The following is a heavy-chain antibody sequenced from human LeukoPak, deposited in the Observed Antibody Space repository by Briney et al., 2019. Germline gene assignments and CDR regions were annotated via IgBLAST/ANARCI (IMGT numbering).Heavy chain of an antibody. CDR2: FDPEDGET. V-gene: IGHV1-24*01. CDR1: GYTLTELS. CDR3: ASWRLVGATVFCGMDV. Sequence: ASVKVSCKVSGYTLTELSMHWVRQAPGKGLEWMGGFDPEDGETIYAQKFQGRVTMTEDTSTDTAYMELSSLRSEDTAVYYCASWRLVGATVFCGMDVWGQGTTVTVSS. J-gene: IGHJ6*02. D-gene: IGHD1-26*01.